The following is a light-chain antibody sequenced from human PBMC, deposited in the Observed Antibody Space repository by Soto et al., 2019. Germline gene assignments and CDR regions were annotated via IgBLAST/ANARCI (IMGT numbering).Light chain of an antibody. CDR3: QQYGTSPFT. CDR1: QSVSNNY. Sequence: EIVLTQSPGTLSLSPGERATLSCRASQSVSNNYLAWYKQKPGQAPRFLISGASNRATGIPDRFSGSGSGTDFTLAISRLEPEDFAVYYCQQYGTSPFTFGPGTKVDLK. J-gene: IGKJ3*01. V-gene: IGKV3-20*01. CDR2: GAS.